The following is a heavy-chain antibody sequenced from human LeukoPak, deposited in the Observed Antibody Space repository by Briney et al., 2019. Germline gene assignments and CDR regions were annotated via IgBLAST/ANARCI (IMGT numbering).Heavy chain of an antibody. CDR2: IKQDGSEK. D-gene: IGHD3-22*01. Sequence: GGSLRLSCAASGFTLSTYWMSWVRQAPGKGLEWVANIKQDGSEKYYVESVKGRFTISRDNVKNLLYLQTNSLRAEDTAVYYCAREPFLYYDSSGYPSKGGQGTLVTVSS. V-gene: IGHV3-7*01. CDR3: AREPFLYYDSSGYPSK. J-gene: IGHJ4*02. CDR1: GFTLSTYW.